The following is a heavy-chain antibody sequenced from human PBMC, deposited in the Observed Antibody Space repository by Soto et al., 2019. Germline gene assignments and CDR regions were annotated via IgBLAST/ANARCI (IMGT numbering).Heavy chain of an antibody. J-gene: IGHJ6*02. CDR1: GFTFSSYA. D-gene: IGHD2-8*01. V-gene: IGHV3-23*01. CDR2: ISVSGGST. Sequence: GGSLRLSCAASGFTFSSYAMSWGRQAPGKGLEWVSAISVSGGSTDYADSGKGRFTISRDNSKNTLYLQMNRLRAEDTAVYYCAKVAAVYAISYSGMEVWGQGTTVTISS. CDR3: AKVAAVYAISYSGMEV.